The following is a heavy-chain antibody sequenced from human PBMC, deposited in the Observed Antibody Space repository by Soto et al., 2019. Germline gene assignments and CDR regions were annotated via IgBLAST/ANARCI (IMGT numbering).Heavy chain of an antibody. J-gene: IGHJ4*02. CDR2: IYHSGDT. Sequence: PSETLSLTCAVSGGSISSSHWWSWVRQTPGKGLEWIGQIYHSGDTNYNPSLKSRFTISRDNSKNTLYLQMNSLRAEDTAVYYCAKGFGNYWAFDYWGQGTLVTVSS. CDR3: AKGFGNYWAFDY. V-gene: IGHV4-4*02. CDR1: GGSISSSHW. D-gene: IGHD1-26*01.